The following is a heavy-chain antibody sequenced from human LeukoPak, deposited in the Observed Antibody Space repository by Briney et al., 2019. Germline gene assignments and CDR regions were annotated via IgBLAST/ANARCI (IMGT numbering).Heavy chain of an antibody. V-gene: IGHV4-30-4*01. Sequence: SQTLSLTCTVSGGSISSGDYYWSWLRQPPGTGLEWIGYIYYSGSTYYNPSLKSRVTISVDTSKNQFSLKLSSVTAADTAVYYCARTPELRYCSSTSCYSFDYWGQGTLVTVSS. CDR1: GGSISSGDYY. J-gene: IGHJ4*02. CDR2: IYYSGST. CDR3: ARTPELRYCSSTSCYSFDY. D-gene: IGHD2-2*02.